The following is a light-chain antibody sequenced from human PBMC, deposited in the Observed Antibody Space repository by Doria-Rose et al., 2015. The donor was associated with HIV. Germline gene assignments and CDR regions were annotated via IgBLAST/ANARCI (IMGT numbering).Light chain of an antibody. J-gene: IGKJ3*01. V-gene: IGKV4-1*01. CDR1: LSLLYTSKNY. CDR2: WAS. Sequence: IRMTQSPESLGMSLGERAALNCKSNLSLLYTSKNYLAWYQQKPGQPPKLLIYWASTRQSGVPARFSGSGSGTDFTLTISSLEAEDVAVYYRQQYYDTPSFGPGTTVDIK. CDR3: QQYYDTPS.